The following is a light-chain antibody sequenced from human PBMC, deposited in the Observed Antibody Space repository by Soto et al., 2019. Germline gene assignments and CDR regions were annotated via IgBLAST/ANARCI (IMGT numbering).Light chain of an antibody. J-gene: IGKJ4*01. CDR2: DAS. V-gene: IGKV3-20*01. CDR1: QSVSSY. Sequence: EIVLTQSPATLSLSPGERATLSCRASQSVSSYLAWYRQKPGQAPRLLIYDASSRATGIPDRFSGSGSGTDFTLTISRLEPEDFAVYYCQQYVSSPLTFGGGTKVDIK. CDR3: QQYVSSPLT.